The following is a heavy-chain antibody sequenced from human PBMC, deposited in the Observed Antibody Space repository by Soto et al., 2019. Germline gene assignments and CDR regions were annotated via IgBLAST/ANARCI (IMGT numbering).Heavy chain of an antibody. D-gene: IGHD6-19*01. CDR2: TNSDGSDT. Sequence: GGSLRLSCAASGFTFSSYAMSWVRQAPGKGLVWVSRTNSDGSDTSYADSVKGRFTISRDNAKNTLYLQMNSLRAEDTAVYYCARDRGWSLFDYWGQGTLVTVS. V-gene: IGHV3-74*01. J-gene: IGHJ4*02. CDR3: ARDRGWSLFDY. CDR1: GFTFSSYA.